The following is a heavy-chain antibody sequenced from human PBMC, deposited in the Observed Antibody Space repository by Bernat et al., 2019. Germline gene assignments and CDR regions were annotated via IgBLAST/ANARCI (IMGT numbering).Heavy chain of an antibody. CDR3: ARDLLLSEGAGFGELSNYYYYGMDV. Sequence: QVQLVQSGAEVKKPGASVKVSCKASGYTFTSYGISWVRQAPGQGLEWMGWISAYNGNTNYAQKLQGRVTMTTDTSTSTAYMELRSLRSDDTAVYYCARDLLLSEGAGFGELSNYYYYGMDVWGQGTTVTVSS. D-gene: IGHD3-10*01. J-gene: IGHJ6*02. V-gene: IGHV1-18*01. CDR2: ISAYNGNT. CDR1: GYTFTSYG.